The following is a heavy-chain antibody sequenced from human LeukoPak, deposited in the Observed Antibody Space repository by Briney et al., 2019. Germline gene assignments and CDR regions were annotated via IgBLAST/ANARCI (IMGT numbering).Heavy chain of an antibody. Sequence: SETLSLTCTVSGGSISGYYWNWIRQPPERGLEWIGFIHYSGRTNYNPSLKSRVTVSVDTSKNQFSLKLSSVTAADTAVYYCARLFGGSSGWYSGPWYYYYGMDVWGQGTTVTVSS. D-gene: IGHD6-19*01. CDR1: GGSISGYY. V-gene: IGHV4-59*08. CDR3: ARLFGGSSGWYSGPWYYYYGMDV. J-gene: IGHJ6*02. CDR2: IHYSGRT.